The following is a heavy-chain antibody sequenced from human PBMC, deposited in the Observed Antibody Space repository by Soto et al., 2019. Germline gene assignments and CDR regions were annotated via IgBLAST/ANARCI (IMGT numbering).Heavy chain of an antibody. J-gene: IGHJ4*02. Sequence: SETLSLTCTVSGGSVSSGSYYWSWIRQPPGKGLGWIGYIYYSGSTNYNPSLKSRATISVDTSKNQFSLKLSSVTAADTAVYYCARMPWIQLWLGFDYWGQGTLVTVSS. CDR1: GGSVSSGSYY. CDR3: ARMPWIQLWLGFDY. D-gene: IGHD5-18*01. V-gene: IGHV4-61*01. CDR2: IYYSGST.